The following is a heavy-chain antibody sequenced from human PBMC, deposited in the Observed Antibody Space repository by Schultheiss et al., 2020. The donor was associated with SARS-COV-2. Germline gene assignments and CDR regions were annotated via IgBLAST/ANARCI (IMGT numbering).Heavy chain of an antibody. V-gene: IGHV4-59*01. CDR2: IYYSGSA. J-gene: IGHJ4*02. D-gene: IGHD3-16*01. Sequence: SETLSLSCTVPGASISSYYWSWIRQPPGKGLEWIGYIYYSGSANYNPSLKSRVFISVDTSQNQFSLQLNSVTAADTAVYLCASGGWGIGHWGQGTLVTVSS. CDR1: GASISSYY. CDR3: ASGGWGIGH.